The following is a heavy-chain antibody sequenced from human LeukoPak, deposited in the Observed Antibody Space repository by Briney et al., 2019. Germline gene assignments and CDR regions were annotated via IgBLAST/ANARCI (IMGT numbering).Heavy chain of an antibody. CDR1: GFTFSSYA. J-gene: IGHJ6*04. Sequence: GGSLRLSCAASGFTFSSYAMRWVRQAPGKGLEWVSAISGSGGSTYYADSVKGRLTISRDNSKNTLYLQMNSLRAEDTAVYYCAKDPYSNYDYYYYGMDVWGKGTTVTVSS. CDR2: ISGSGGST. D-gene: IGHD4-11*01. CDR3: AKDPYSNYDYYYYGMDV. V-gene: IGHV3-23*01.